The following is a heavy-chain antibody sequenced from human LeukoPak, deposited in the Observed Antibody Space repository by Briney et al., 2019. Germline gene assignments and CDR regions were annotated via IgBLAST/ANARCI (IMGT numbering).Heavy chain of an antibody. CDR3: ALGGADWRPFDY. J-gene: IGHJ4*02. V-gene: IGHV1-69*05. D-gene: IGHD1-26*01. CDR1: GGTFSSSA. CDR2: IIPIFGTA. Sequence: SVKVSCKASGGTFSSSAISWVRQAPGHGLEWMGGIIPIFGTANYAQKFQRRVTMTTDTSTSTAYMELRSLRSDDTAVYYCALGGADWRPFDYWGQGTLVTVSS.